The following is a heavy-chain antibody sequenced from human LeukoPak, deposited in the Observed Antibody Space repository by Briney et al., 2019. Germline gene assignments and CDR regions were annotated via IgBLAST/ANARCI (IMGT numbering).Heavy chain of an antibody. CDR3: AAEYYDILTGYRNY. CDR2: ISSSGSTI. J-gene: IGHJ4*02. V-gene: IGHV3-11*04. D-gene: IGHD3-9*01. CDR1: GFTFSDYY. Sequence: GGSLRLSCAASGFTFSDYYMSWIRQAPGKGLEWVSYISSSGSTIYYADSVKGRFTISRDNAKNSLYLQMNSLRAEDTAVYYCAAEYYDILTGYRNYWGQGTLVTVSS.